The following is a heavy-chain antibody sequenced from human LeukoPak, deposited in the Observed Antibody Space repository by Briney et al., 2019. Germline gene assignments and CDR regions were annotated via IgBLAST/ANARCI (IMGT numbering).Heavy chain of an antibody. Sequence: GGSLRLSCTASGFTFSDYYMSWIRQAPGKGLEWISYISSSGSYTIYADSVKGRFTISRDNAKNSLYLQMNSLRTEDTAVYYCARLKYGSPQHWGQGTLVTVSS. V-gene: IGHV3-11*06. CDR2: ISSSGSYT. CDR1: GFTFSDYY. CDR3: ARLKYGSPQH. J-gene: IGHJ1*01. D-gene: IGHD1-26*01.